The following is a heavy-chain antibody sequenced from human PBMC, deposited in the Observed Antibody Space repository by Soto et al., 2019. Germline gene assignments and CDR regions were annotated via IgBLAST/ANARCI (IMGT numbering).Heavy chain of an antibody. CDR3: TTVRPNYYDSSGYNFDY. CDR2: IKSKTDGGTT. D-gene: IGHD3-22*01. V-gene: IGHV3-15*01. CDR1: GFTFSNAW. J-gene: IGHJ4*02. Sequence: LRLSCAASGFTFSNAWMSWVRQAPGKGLEWVGRIKSKTDGGTTDYAAPVKGRFTISRDDSKNTLYLQMNSLKTEDTAVYYCTTVRPNYYDSSGYNFDYWGQGTLVTVSS.